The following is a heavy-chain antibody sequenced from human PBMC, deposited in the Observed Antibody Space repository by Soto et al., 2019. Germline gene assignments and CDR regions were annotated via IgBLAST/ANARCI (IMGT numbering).Heavy chain of an antibody. J-gene: IGHJ6*02. CDR1: GYTFTNYA. Sequence: SVKVYCKASGYTFTNYAMHWVRQAPGQVLDWVGGTVPITLSTHYAQKFQGRVIITADEATNTVYMDLSSLRSEDTAVYYCARDRSGITGKTRNIYAMDVWGQGTTVTVSS. CDR2: TVPITLST. V-gene: IGHV1-69*01. D-gene: IGHD6-13*01. CDR3: ARDRSGITGKTRNIYAMDV.